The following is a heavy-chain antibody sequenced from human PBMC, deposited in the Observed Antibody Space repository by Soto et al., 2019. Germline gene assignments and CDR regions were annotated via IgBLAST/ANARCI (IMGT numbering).Heavy chain of an antibody. V-gene: IGHV1-69*13. J-gene: IGHJ6*02. D-gene: IGHD2-15*01. Sequence: SVKVSCKASGGTFSSYAISWVRQAPGQGLEWMGGIIPIFGTANYAQRFQGRVTITADESTSTAYMELSSLRSEDTAVYYCARVYCSGGSCYVSPQYYYYYGMDVWGQGTTVTVSS. CDR1: GGTFSSYA. CDR3: ARVYCSGGSCYVSPQYYYYYGMDV. CDR2: IIPIFGTA.